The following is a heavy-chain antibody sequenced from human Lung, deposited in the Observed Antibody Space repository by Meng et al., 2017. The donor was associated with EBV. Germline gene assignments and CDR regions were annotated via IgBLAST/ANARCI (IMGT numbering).Heavy chain of an antibody. CDR1: GGSFSGYY. D-gene: IGHD4-11*01. CDR3: ARGYDYSDWFDP. Sequence: QVQLQPWGAGLLKPSETLSLTCGVYGGSFSGYYWSWIRQPPGKGLEWIGEINHSGSTNYNPSLKSRVTISVDTSKNQFSLKLSSVTAADTAVYYCARGYDYSDWFDPWGQGTLVTVSS. J-gene: IGHJ5*02. CDR2: INHSGST. V-gene: IGHV4-34*02.